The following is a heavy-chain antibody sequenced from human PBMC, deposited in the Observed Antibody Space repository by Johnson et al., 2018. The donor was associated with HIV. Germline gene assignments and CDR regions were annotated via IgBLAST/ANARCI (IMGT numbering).Heavy chain of an antibody. Sequence: QVQLVESGGGVVQPGRSLRLSCAASDFTFSSYGMHWVHQAPGKGLEWVAVISDDGSNKYYVDSVKGRFTISRDNAKNSLYLQMNSLRAEDTAVYYCASGEDYGGNYGAFDIWGQGTMVTVSS. V-gene: IGHV3-30*03. J-gene: IGHJ3*02. CDR3: ASGEDYGGNYGAFDI. D-gene: IGHD4-23*01. CDR2: ISDDGSNK. CDR1: DFTFSSYG.